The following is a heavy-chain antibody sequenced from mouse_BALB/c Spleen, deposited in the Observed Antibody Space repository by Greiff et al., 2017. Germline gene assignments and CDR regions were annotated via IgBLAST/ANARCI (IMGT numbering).Heavy chain of an antibody. V-gene: IGHV5-9-4*01. D-gene: IGHD1-1*01. CDR2: ISSGGSYT. CDR1: GFTFSSYA. J-gene: IGHJ4*01. Sequence: EVKLVESGGGLVKPGGSLKLSCAASGFTFSSYAMSWVRQSPEKRLEWVAEISSGGSYTYYPDTVTGRFTISRDNAKNTLYLEMSSLRSEDTAMYYCARGGENYYGSSYVDYAMDYWGQGTSVTVSS. CDR3: ARGGENYYGSSYVDYAMDY.